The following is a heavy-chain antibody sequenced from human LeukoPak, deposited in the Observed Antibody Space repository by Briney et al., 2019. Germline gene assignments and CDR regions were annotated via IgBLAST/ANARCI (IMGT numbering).Heavy chain of an antibody. CDR1: GFTFSSYA. CDR3: ARGYAYDFWSGYYTDFDY. D-gene: IGHD3-3*01. Sequence: GGSLRLSCAASGFTFSSYALHWVRQAPGKGLAWVAGISYDGSNKYYADSVKGRFTISRDNSKNTLYLQMNSLRAEDTAVYYCARGYAYDFWSGYYTDFDYWGQGTLVTVSS. V-gene: IGHV3-30-3*01. CDR2: ISYDGSNK. J-gene: IGHJ4*02.